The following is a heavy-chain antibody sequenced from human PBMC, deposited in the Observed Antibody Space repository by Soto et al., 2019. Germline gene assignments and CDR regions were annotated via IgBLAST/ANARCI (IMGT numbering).Heavy chain of an antibody. V-gene: IGHV4-34*01. J-gene: IGHJ4*02. Sequence: SETLSLTCAVSGGSFSGYIWTWIRQTPGKGLQWIGQINHSGSSIYNPSLKNRVTISTMSNNKFSLELSSVTAADMAVYYFTRGFFSGSSYSGSWYYFDSWGQGTMVTVSS. CDR2: INHSGSS. CDR3: TRGFFSGSSYSGSWYYFDS. CDR1: GGSFSGYI. D-gene: IGHD1-26*01.